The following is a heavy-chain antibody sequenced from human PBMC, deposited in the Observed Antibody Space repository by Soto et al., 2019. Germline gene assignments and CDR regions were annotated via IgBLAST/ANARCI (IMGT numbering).Heavy chain of an antibody. CDR1: GGSISTYY. D-gene: IGHD6-25*01. V-gene: IGHV4-59*01. CDR2: IYYDGST. Sequence: SETLSLTCTVSGGSISTYYLSWIRQPPGKGLEWIGYIYYDGSTSYNPSLRSRVTISVDTSKNQLSLILSSVTSADTAVYYCARDQLSSGLYVWFDPWGQGTLVTVSS. CDR3: ARDQLSSGLYVWFDP. J-gene: IGHJ5*02.